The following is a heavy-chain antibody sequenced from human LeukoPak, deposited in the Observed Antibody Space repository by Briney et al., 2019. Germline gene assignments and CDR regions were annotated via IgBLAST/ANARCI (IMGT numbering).Heavy chain of an antibody. D-gene: IGHD1-1*01. Sequence: RASVKVSCKASGYTFTSYGISWVRQAPGQGLEWMGWISAYNGNTNYAQKLQGRVTMTTDTSTSTAYMELRSLRSDDTAVYYCARDPGVGNYYYGMDVWGQGTTVTVSS. CDR2: ISAYNGNT. J-gene: IGHJ6*02. CDR3: ARDPGVGNYYYGMDV. V-gene: IGHV1-18*01. CDR1: GYTFTSYG.